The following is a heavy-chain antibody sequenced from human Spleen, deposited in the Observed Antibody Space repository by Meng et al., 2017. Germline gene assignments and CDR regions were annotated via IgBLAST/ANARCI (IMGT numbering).Heavy chain of an antibody. V-gene: IGHV4-4*02. Sequence: QVRCPGWGPGLGEPSGTLSLTCAVSGGSFSSTKWWSWVRQPPGKGLEWIGYIYYSGSTYYNPSLKSRVTISVDTSKNQFSLKLSSVTAADTAVYYCARDSSAHLDITMVRGNWYFDLWGRGTLVTVSS. CDR1: GGSFSSTKW. CDR2: IYYSGST. D-gene: IGHD3-10*01. J-gene: IGHJ2*01. CDR3: ARDSSAHLDITMVRGNWYFDL.